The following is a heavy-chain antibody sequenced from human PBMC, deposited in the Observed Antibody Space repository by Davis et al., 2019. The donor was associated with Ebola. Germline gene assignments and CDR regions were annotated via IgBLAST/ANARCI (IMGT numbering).Heavy chain of an antibody. J-gene: IGHJ6*02. V-gene: IGHV1-8*01. CDR2: MNLNSGNT. Sequence: ASVKVSCKASGYTFTSYDINWVRQATGQGLEWMGWMNLNSGNTGYAQKFQGRVTMTRNTSISTAYMELSSLRSEDTAVYYCARDNGGSSPHYYYYYYGMDVWGQGTTVTVSS. CDR3: ARDNGGSSPHYYYYYYGMDV. D-gene: IGHD6-6*01. CDR1: GYTFTSYD.